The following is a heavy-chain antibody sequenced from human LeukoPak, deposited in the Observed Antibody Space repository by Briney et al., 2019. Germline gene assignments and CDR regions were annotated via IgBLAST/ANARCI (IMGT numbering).Heavy chain of an antibody. CDR1: GFTFTNYW. CDR2: IKQDESEK. V-gene: IGHV3-7*01. D-gene: IGHD3-10*01. CDR3: ARDRAGSY. J-gene: IGHJ4*02. Sequence: PGGSLRLSCAASGFTFTNYWMSWVRQAPGMGVEWVANIKQDESEKYHVDSVKGRLTISRDNAKNSLYLQMNSLRAEDTAVYYCARDRAGSYWGQGTLVTVSS.